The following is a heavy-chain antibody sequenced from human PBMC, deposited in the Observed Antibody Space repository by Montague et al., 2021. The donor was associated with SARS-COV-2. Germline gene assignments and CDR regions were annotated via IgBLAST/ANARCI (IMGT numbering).Heavy chain of an antibody. V-gene: IGHV4-39*01. D-gene: IGHD6-19*01. J-gene: IGHJ4*02. Sequence: SETLSLTCTVSGGSISSSTYYWAWIRQPPGRGLEWIGSIYYSGSTYYNPSLKSRVFISVDTSKKQLSLTLTSVTAADTADYYCATQEERSGWIPGPFDFWGQGTMLSVSS. CDR2: IYYSGST. CDR1: GGSISSSTYY. CDR3: ATQEERSGWIPGPFDF.